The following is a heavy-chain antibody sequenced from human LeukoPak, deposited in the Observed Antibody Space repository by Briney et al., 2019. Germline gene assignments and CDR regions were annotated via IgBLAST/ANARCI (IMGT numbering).Heavy chain of an antibody. V-gene: IGHV1-2*02. CDR1: GYTFTGYY. D-gene: IGHD3-22*01. Sequence: ASVKVSCKASGYTFTGYYMHWVRQAPGQGLEWMGWINPNSGGTNYARKFQGRVTMTRDTSISTAYMELSRLRSDDTAVYYCARRDDYYDSSGYVNWFVPWGQGTLVTVSS. CDR2: INPNSGGT. CDR3: ARRDDYYDSSGYVNWFVP. J-gene: IGHJ5*02.